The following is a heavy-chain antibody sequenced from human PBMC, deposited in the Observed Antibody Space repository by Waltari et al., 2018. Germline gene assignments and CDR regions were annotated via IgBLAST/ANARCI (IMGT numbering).Heavy chain of an antibody. J-gene: IGHJ3*02. V-gene: IGHV4-38-2*02. D-gene: IGHD3-10*01. CDR1: GYSISSGYY. CDR3: ARGGGITMVQGVIPDAFDI. CDR2: IYHSGST. Sequence: QVQLQESGPGLVKPSETLSLTCTVSGYSISSGYYWGWIRQPPGKGLEWIGSIYHSGSTYYNPSLKSRVTISVDTSKNQFSLKLSSVTAADTAVYYFARGGGITMVQGVIPDAFDIWGQGTMVTVSS.